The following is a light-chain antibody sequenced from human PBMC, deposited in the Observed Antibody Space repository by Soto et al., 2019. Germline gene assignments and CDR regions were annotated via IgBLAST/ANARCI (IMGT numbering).Light chain of an antibody. V-gene: IGKV3-20*01. Sequence: EIVLTQSPGTLSLSPGERATLSCRASQSVSSSYLAWYQQKPGQAPRLLIYGASSRATGIPDRFSGSGSGTDFTLTISRLEPEDFAVYSCQRYGSSPPTFGQGTKVELK. CDR3: QRYGSSPPT. CDR1: QSVSSSY. J-gene: IGKJ1*01. CDR2: GAS.